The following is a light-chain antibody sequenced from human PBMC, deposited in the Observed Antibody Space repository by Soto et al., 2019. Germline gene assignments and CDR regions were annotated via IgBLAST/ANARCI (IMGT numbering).Light chain of an antibody. CDR1: ESVSTN. CDR2: AAS. Sequence: EIVMKNSPATLSLAPGERVTLSCRASESVSTNLAWYQQKAGQAPRLLIYAASTRATGIQARFSGRGSGTDFTLTIRSLQSEDFAVYYCQQYSIWRTFGQGTKVDIK. J-gene: IGKJ1*01. V-gene: IGKV3-15*01. CDR3: QQYSIWRT.